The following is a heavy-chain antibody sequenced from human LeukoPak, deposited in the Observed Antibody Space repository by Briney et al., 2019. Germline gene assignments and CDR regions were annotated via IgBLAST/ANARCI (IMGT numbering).Heavy chain of an antibody. CDR3: ARGRTSQRYYGSGSSFDY. CDR2: ISAYNGNT. Sequence: ASVKVSCKASGYTFTSYGISWVRQAPGQGLEWMGWISAYNGNTNYAQKLQGRVTMTTDTSTSTAYMELRSLRSDGTAVYYCARGRTSQRYYGSGSSFDYWGQGTLVTVSS. V-gene: IGHV1-18*01. CDR1: GYTFTSYG. D-gene: IGHD3-10*01. J-gene: IGHJ4*02.